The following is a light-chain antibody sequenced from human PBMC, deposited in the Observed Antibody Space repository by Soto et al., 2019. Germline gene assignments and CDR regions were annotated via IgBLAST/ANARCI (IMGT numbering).Light chain of an antibody. CDR2: DAS. V-gene: IGKV3-11*01. CDR1: QSFRGL. J-gene: IGKJ5*01. Sequence: EVVLTQSPVTLSLSPGERSTLSCRASQSFRGLLAWYQQKPGQAPRLLIHDASNRATGIPARFSGSGSGTDFTLTISSLEPEDFAVYYCQQRSNWPPITFGQGTRLEI. CDR3: QQRSNWPPIT.